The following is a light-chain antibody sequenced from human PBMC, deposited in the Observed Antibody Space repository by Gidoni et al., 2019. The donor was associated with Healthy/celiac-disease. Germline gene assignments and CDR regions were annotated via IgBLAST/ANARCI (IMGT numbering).Light chain of an antibody. V-gene: IGKV1-39*01. Sequence: DIQMTKSPSSLSASVGDRVTITCRASQSSSSYLNWYQQKPGKAPKLLIYAASSLQSGVPSRFSGSGSGTDFTLTISSLQPEDFATYYCQQSYSTRYTFGQGTKLEIK. CDR1: QSSSSY. CDR2: AAS. J-gene: IGKJ2*01. CDR3: QQSYSTRYT.